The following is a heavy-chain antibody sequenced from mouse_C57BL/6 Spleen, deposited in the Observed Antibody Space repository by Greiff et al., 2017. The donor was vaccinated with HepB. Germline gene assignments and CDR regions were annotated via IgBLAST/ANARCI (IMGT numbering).Heavy chain of an antibody. D-gene: IGHD1-1*01. Sequence: QVQLQQPGAELVKPGASVKMSCKASGYTFTSYWITWVKQRPGQGLEWIGDIYPGSGSTNYNEKFKSKATLTVDTSSSTAYMQLSSLTSEDSAVYYCARDHYGSSGLFDYWGQGTTLTVSS. CDR2: IYPGSGST. V-gene: IGHV1-55*01. CDR1: GYTFTSYW. CDR3: ARDHYGSSGLFDY. J-gene: IGHJ2*01.